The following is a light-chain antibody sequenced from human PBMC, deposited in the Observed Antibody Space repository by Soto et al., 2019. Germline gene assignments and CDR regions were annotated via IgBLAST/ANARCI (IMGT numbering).Light chain of an antibody. CDR2: DVS. J-gene: IGLJ1*01. CDR1: SNDIGSYNY. Sequence: QSVLTQPASVSGSPGQSITISCTGTSNDIGSYNYVSWYQQHPDKAPKVMIYDVSYRPSGASNRFSGSKSGNTASLTISGLQAEGEADYYCSSYTSTSTYVFGTGTKVTVL. V-gene: IGLV2-14*01. CDR3: SSYTSTSTYV.